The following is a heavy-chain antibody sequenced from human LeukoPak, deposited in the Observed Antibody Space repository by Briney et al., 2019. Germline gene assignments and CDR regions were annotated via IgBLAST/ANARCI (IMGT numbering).Heavy chain of an antibody. Sequence: ASVKVSCKTSGYTFTGYYMHWVRQAPGQGLEWMGWINPDSGDTKSAQKFQGRVTLTRDTSISTAYMELTSLRADDTALYYCARVGQPTDFVVVPSARSDLGMFDYWGQGSLVTVSS. CDR1: GYTFTGYY. J-gene: IGHJ4*02. CDR2: INPDSGDT. V-gene: IGHV1-2*02. CDR3: ARVGQPTDFVVVPSARSDLGMFDY. D-gene: IGHD2-2*01.